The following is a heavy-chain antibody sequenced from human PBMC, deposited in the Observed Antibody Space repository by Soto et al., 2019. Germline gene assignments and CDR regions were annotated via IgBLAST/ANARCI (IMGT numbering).Heavy chain of an antibody. D-gene: IGHD3-3*01. J-gene: IGHJ5*02. CDR2: IYYSGST. CDR1: GGSISSGDYY. V-gene: IGHV4-30-4*01. CDR3: ARDRRAYYDFWSGYYTGNWFDP. Sequence: PSETLSLTCTVSGGSISSGDYYWSWIRQPPGKGLEWIGYIYYSGSTYYSPSLKSRVTISVDTSKNQFSLKLSSVTAAETAVYYCARDRRAYYDFWSGYYTGNWFDPWGQGTLVTVS.